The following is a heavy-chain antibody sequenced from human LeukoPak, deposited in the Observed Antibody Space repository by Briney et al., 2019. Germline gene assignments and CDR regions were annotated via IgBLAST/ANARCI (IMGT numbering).Heavy chain of an antibody. Sequence: GGSLRLSCAASGFTFSSHGMSWVRQAPGKGLEWVSAISGSGGSTYYADSVKGRFTISRDNSKNTLYLQMNSLRAEDTAVYYCARPRGCGSSRCNNFDYWGQGTLVTVSS. CDR1: GFTFSSHG. V-gene: IGHV3-23*01. D-gene: IGHD2-2*01. J-gene: IGHJ4*02. CDR3: ARPRGCGSSRCNNFDY. CDR2: ISGSGGST.